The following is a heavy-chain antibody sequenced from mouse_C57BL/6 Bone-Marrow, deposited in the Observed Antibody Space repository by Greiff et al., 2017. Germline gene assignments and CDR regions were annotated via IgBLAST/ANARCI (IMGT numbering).Heavy chain of an antibody. V-gene: IGHV1-69*01. Sequence: QVQLKQPGAELVMPGASVKLSCKASGYTFTSYWMHWVKQRPGQGLEWIGEIDPSDSYTNYNQKFKGKSTLTVDKSSSTAYMQLSSLTSEDSAVYYCARLRRGDYYAMDYWGQGTSVTVSS. D-gene: IGHD2-12*01. CDR2: IDPSDSYT. CDR1: GYTFTSYW. J-gene: IGHJ4*01. CDR3: ARLRRGDYYAMDY.